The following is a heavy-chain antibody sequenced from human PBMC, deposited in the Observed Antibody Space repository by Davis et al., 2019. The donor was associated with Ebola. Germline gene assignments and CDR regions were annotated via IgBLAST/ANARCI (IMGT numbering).Heavy chain of an antibody. CDR3: ARVRFGDTAVDY. D-gene: IGHD5-18*01. CDR2: IGTAGDT. V-gene: IGHV3-13*01. CDR1: GFTFSSYD. J-gene: IGHJ4*02. Sequence: PGGSLRLSCAASGFTFSSYDMHWVRQGTGKGLEWVSAIGTAGDTYHPGSVKGRFTISRENAKNSLYLQMNSLRAEDTAVYYCARVRFGDTAVDYWGQGTLVTVSS.